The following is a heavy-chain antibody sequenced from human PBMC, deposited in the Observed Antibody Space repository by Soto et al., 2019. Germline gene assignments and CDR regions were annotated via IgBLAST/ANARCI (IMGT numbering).Heavy chain of an antibody. CDR1: GGSVSSGSYY. V-gene: IGHV4-61*01. D-gene: IGHD3-22*01. CDR2: IYYSGST. CDR3: ARAYYYDSSGYYYALNDAFDI. Sequence: LETLCLTCTVSGGSVSSGSYYWSWIRQPPGKGLEWIGYIYYSGSTNYNPSLKSRVTISVDTSKNQFSLKLSSVTAADTAVYYCARAYYYDSSGYYYALNDAFDIWGQVTMVTVSS. J-gene: IGHJ3*02.